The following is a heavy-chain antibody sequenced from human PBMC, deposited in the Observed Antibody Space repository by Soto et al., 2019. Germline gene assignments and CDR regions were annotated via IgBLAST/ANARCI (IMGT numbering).Heavy chain of an antibody. D-gene: IGHD3-16*01. J-gene: IGHJ5*02. CDR3: ARMATFGSLNWFDP. V-gene: IGHV1-8*01. CDR2: MNPGSGDT. CDR1: GYSFTNND. Sequence: ASVKVSFKASGYSFTNNDVTWVRQATGQGLEWMGWMNPGSGDTVYAQKFQGRVTMTRDISIATAYMELSSLRSDDTAIYYCARMATFGSLNWFDPWGQGTLVTVSS.